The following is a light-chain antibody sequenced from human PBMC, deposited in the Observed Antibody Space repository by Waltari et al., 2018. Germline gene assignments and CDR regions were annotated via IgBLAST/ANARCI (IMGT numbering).Light chain of an antibody. J-gene: IGLJ2*01. CDR2: YNN. CDR3: ATWDDSLKGPV. CDR1: TSTISSNF. V-gene: IGLV1-44*01. Sequence: QSVVTQPPSASGTPGQRVTISCSVGTSTISSNFLQWYQQLPGIAPNVLIYYNNLRPSGVPDRFSGSKSGTSASLAISGLQSDDEAVYYCATWDDSLKGPVFGGGTKLTVL.